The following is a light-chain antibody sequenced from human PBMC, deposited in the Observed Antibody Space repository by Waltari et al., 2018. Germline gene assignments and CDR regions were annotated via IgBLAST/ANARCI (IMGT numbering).Light chain of an antibody. J-gene: IGKJ2*01. Sequence: IQFTQSPSSLSASVGDRVTITCRASQGIGSYLAGYQQKPGKGPKLLIYAASTLQSGVPSRFSGSGSGTDFTLTISSLQPEDFATYYCQQLNSYPFGQGTKLEIK. V-gene: IGKV1-9*01. CDR3: QQLNSYP. CDR2: AAS. CDR1: QGIGSY.